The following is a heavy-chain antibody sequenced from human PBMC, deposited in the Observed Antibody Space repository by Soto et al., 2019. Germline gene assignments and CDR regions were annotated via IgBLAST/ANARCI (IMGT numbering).Heavy chain of an antibody. CDR2: IYYSGST. V-gene: IGHV4-59*12. CDR1: GGSISSYY. Sequence: SETLSLTCTVSGGSISSYYWSWIRQPPGKGLEWIGYIYYSGSTNYNPSLKSRVTISVDTSKNQFSLKLSSVTAADTAVYYCARDQAAYYYYYMDVWGKGTTVTVSS. J-gene: IGHJ6*03. CDR3: ARDQAAYYYYYMDV.